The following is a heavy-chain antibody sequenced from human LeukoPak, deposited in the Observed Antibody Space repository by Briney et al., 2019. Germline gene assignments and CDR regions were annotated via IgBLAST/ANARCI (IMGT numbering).Heavy chain of an antibody. CDR3: ARTPQHSYYYYNMDV. Sequence: SVKVSCKASGGTFSTYAITWVRQAPGQGLEWMGGIIPIFGTANYAQKFQDRVTITTDASTSTVYMELTSLRSEDTAVYYCARTPQHSYYYYNMDVWGKGTTVTVAS. CDR2: IIPIFGTA. J-gene: IGHJ6*03. D-gene: IGHD5-18*01. CDR1: GGTFSTYA. V-gene: IGHV1-69*05.